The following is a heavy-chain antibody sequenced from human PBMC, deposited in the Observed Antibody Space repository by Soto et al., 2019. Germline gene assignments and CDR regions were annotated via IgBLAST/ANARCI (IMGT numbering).Heavy chain of an antibody. D-gene: IGHD3-22*01. V-gene: IGHV4-30-4*01. CDR2: IYYSGST. CDR1: VGSISSGDYY. J-gene: IGHJ4*02. CDR3: ARDYDSSGYYLDY. Sequence: SETLSLTCTVSVGSISSGDYYWSWIRQPPGKGLEWIGYIYYSGSTYYNPSLKSRVTISVDTSKNQFSLKLSSVTAADTAVYYCARDYDSSGYYLDYWGQGTLVTVSS.